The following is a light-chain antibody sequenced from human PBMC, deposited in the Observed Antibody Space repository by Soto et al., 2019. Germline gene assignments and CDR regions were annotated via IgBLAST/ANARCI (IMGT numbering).Light chain of an antibody. V-gene: IGLV2-14*01. CDR3: SSYSGSNILYV. Sequence: QSALTQPASVSGSPGQSLTISCTGTSSDVGGYNFVSWYQQHPGKAPKLLIYEVSNRPSGVSDRFSGSKSGNTASLTISALQAEDEADYYCSSYSGSNILYVFGTGTKVTVL. CDR2: EVS. CDR1: SSDVGGYNF. J-gene: IGLJ1*01.